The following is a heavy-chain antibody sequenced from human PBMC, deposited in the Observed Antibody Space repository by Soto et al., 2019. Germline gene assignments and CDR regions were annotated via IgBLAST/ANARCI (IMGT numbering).Heavy chain of an antibody. CDR1: GFTVSSNY. V-gene: IGHV3-66*01. D-gene: IGHD6-13*01. CDR3: ARERVVYISSWYTQNYCRLGYREV. Sequence: GGSLRLSCAASGFTVSSNYMSWVRQAPGKGLEWVSVIYSGGSTYYADSVKGRFTISRDNSKNTLYLQMNSLRAEDTAVYYCARERVVYISSWYTQNYCRLGYREVWGKGTRGTV. J-gene: IGHJ6*03. CDR2: IYSGGST.